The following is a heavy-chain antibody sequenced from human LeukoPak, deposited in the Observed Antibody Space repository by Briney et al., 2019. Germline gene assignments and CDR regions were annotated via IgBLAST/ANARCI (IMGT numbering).Heavy chain of an antibody. J-gene: IGHJ4*02. CDR2: IYYSGST. Sequence: SETLSLTCTVSGGSISSSSYYWGWIRQPPGKGLEWIGSIYYSGSTYYNPSLKSRVTISVDTSKNQFSLKLSSVTAADTAVYYCARHGYCSGGSCYSVFFDYWGQGTLVTVSS. V-gene: IGHV4-39*01. D-gene: IGHD2-15*01. CDR1: GGSISSSSYY. CDR3: ARHGYCSGGSCYSVFFDY.